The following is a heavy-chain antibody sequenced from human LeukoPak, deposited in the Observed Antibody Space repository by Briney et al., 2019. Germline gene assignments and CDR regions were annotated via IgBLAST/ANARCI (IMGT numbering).Heavy chain of an antibody. J-gene: IGHJ4*02. Sequence: GGSLRLSCAASGFTFSSYGMHWVRQAPGKGLEWVAVISYDGSNKYHADSVKGRFTISRDNSKNTLYLQMNSLRAEDTAVYYCAKEGAIVEYYFDYWGQGTLVTVSS. CDR3: AKEGAIVEYYFDY. V-gene: IGHV3-30*18. CDR1: GFTFSSYG. CDR2: ISYDGSNK. D-gene: IGHD1-26*01.